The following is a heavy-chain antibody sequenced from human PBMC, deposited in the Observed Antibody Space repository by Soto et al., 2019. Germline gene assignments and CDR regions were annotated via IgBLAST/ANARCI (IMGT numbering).Heavy chain of an antibody. CDR1: GGSISSGGYY. Sequence: SETLSLTCTVSGGSISSGGYYWSWIRQHPGKGLEWIGYIYSSGSTYYNPSLKSRVTILVDTSKNQFSLKLSPVTAADPAVYYCARISRHVVAAPSGKIDYWGQGTLVTVSS. V-gene: IGHV4-31*03. J-gene: IGHJ4*02. D-gene: IGHD2-15*01. CDR3: ARISRHVVAAPSGKIDY. CDR2: IYSSGST.